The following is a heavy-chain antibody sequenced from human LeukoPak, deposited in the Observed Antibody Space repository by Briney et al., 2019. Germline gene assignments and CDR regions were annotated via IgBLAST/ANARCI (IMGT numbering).Heavy chain of an antibody. CDR2: INPNSGGT. Sequence: ASVRVSCKASGCTFTGYYMHWVRQAPGQGLEWMGWINPNSGGTNFAQKSQGRVTMTRDTSISTAYMELSSLTSDDTAVYYCARVGFGSGSYYDAFDIWGQGTMVAVSS. V-gene: IGHV1-2*02. D-gene: IGHD3-10*01. CDR3: ARVGFGSGSYYDAFDI. J-gene: IGHJ3*02. CDR1: GCTFTGYY.